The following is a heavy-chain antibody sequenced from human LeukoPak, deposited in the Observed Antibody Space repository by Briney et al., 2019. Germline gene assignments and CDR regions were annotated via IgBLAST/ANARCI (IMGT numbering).Heavy chain of an antibody. V-gene: IGHV4-39*01. CDR1: GGSISSSSYY. CDR2: IYYSGST. Sequence: SETLSLTCTVSGGSISSSSYYWGWIRQAPGKGLEWIGSIYYSGSTYYNPSLKSRVTISVDTSKNQFSLKLSSVTAADTAVYYCARLLHGASGLDAFDIWGQGTMVTVSS. J-gene: IGHJ3*02. CDR3: ARLLHGASGLDAFDI. D-gene: IGHD3-3*01.